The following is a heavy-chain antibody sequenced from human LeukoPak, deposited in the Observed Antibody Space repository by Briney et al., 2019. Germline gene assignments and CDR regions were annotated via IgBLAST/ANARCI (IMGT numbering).Heavy chain of an antibody. Sequence: PGGSLRLSCAASGFTFSSYSMNWVRQAPGKGLEWVSSISSSSSYIYYADSVKGRFTSSRDNAKNSLYLQMNSLRAEDTAVYYCARDPPTTYYYDSSGYYYFSYWGQGTLVTVSS. V-gene: IGHV3-21*01. CDR1: GFTFSSYS. D-gene: IGHD3-22*01. J-gene: IGHJ4*02. CDR3: ARDPPTTYYYDSSGYYYFSY. CDR2: ISSSSSYI.